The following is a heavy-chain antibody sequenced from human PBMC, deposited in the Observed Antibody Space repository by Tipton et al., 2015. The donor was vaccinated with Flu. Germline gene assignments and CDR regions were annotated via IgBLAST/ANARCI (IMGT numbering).Heavy chain of an antibody. D-gene: IGHD6-19*01. Sequence: SLRLSCAASGIKFSSYGMSWVRQAPGKGLEWVSGVSGGGTTHYADSVKGRFTISRDISKNMLFLQMNSLRAEDTAVYYCAKVIPEAVAGLDYWGQGTLVTVSS. CDR1: GIKFSSYG. J-gene: IGHJ4*02. CDR3: AKVIPEAVAGLDY. V-gene: IGHV3-23*01. CDR2: VSGGGTT.